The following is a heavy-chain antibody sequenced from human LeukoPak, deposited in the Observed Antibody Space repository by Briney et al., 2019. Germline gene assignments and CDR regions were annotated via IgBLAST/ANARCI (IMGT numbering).Heavy chain of an antibody. CDR1: GYTFTSYY. Sequence: ASVKVSCKASGYTFTSYYMHWVRQAPGQGLEWMGIINPSGGSTSYAQKFQGRVTMTRYTSTSTVYMELSSLRSEDTAVYYCARFIVGATYFDYWGQGTLVTVSS. D-gene: IGHD1-26*01. V-gene: IGHV1-46*01. CDR2: INPSGGST. J-gene: IGHJ4*02. CDR3: ARFIVGATYFDY.